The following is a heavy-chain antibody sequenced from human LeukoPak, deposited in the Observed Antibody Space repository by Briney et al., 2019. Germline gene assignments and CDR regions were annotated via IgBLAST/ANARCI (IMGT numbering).Heavy chain of an antibody. CDR3: ARSIPYGTTWYGRSDY. J-gene: IGHJ4*02. Sequence: GGSLRLSCAASGFTFSSYAMHWVRQAPGKGLEWVTAIWYDGSNKYYADSVKGRFTISRDNALNSLYLQMNSLRAEDTAIYYCARSIPYGTTWYGRSDYWGQGTLVTVSS. V-gene: IGHV3-33*01. D-gene: IGHD6-13*01. CDR1: GFTFSSYA. CDR2: IWYDGSNK.